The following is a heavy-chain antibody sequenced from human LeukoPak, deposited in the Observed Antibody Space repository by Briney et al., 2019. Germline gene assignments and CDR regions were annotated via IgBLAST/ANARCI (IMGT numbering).Heavy chain of an antibody. D-gene: IGHD2-21*02. CDR1: GFTFSNYW. V-gene: IGHV3-74*01. CDR3: SRDSLSSCGGDCYSGLDV. J-gene: IGHJ6*02. CDR2: IKSDGSST. Sequence: GGSLRLSCATSGFTFSNYWMHWVRQAPGEALMWVSRIKSDGSSTTYADSVKGRFTISRDNAKNTLYLQMNSLRAEDTAVYYCSRDSLSSCGGDCYSGLDVWGQGTTVTVSS.